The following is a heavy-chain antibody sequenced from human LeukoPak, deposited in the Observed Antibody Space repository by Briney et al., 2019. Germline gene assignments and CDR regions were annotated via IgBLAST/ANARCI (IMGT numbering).Heavy chain of an antibody. CDR2: IYYSGST. CDR1: GGSISSYY. V-gene: IGHV4-59*01. D-gene: IGHD3-3*01. Sequence: SETLSLTCTVSGGSISSYYWSWIRQPPGKGLEWIGYIYYSGSTIYNPSLKSRVTISVDTSKNQFSLKLSSVTAADTAVYYCARYTIFGVENWFDPWGQGTLVTVSS. CDR3: ARYTIFGVENWFDP. J-gene: IGHJ5*02.